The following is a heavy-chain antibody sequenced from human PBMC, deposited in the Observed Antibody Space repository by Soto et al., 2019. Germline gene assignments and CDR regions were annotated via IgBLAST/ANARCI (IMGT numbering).Heavy chain of an antibody. CDR2: ISGSGGST. CDR3: AKDKRRTGSSAYDGPISYYYYGMDV. Sequence: GGSLRLSCAASGFTFSSYAMSWVRQAPGKGLEWVSAISGSGGSTYYADSVKGRFTISRDNSKNTLYLQMNSLRAEDTAVYYCAKDKRRTGSSAYDGPISYYYYGMDVWGQRTTVPVCS. J-gene: IGHJ6*02. V-gene: IGHV3-23*01. CDR1: GFTFSSYA. D-gene: IGHD3-22*01.